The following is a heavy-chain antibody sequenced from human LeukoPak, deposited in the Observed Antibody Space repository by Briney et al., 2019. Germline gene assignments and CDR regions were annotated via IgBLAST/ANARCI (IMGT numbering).Heavy chain of an antibody. Sequence: PSETLSLTCAVSGGSISSGGYSWSWIRQPPGKGLEWIGYIYHSGSTYYNPSLKSRVTIPVDRSKNQFSLKLSSVTAADTAVYYCASSPVSPYYFDYWGQGTLVTVSS. CDR2: IYHSGST. CDR1: GGSISSGGYS. CDR3: ASSPVSPYYFDY. D-gene: IGHD3-10*01. J-gene: IGHJ4*02. V-gene: IGHV4-30-2*01.